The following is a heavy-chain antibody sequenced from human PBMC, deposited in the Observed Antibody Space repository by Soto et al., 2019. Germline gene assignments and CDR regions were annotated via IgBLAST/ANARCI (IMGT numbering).Heavy chain of an antibody. CDR3: ARDSGYSGYDYLYFDY. J-gene: IGHJ4*02. V-gene: IGHV1-69*08. Sequence: QVQLVQSGAEVKKPGSSVKVSCKASGGTFSSYTISWVRQAPGQGLEWMGRIIPILGIANYAQKFQGRVRITADKSTSTAYMELSSLRSEDTAVYYCARDSGYSGYDYLYFDYWGQGTLVTVSS. CDR1: GGTFSSYT. CDR2: IIPILGIA. D-gene: IGHD5-12*01.